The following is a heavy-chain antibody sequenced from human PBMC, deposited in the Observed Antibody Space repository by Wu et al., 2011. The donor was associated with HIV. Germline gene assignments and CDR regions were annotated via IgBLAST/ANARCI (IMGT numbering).Heavy chain of an antibody. CDR1: GYTFIDYY. CDR2: INPNSGGT. J-gene: IGHJ4*02. V-gene: IGHV1-2*02. Sequence: QVQLVQSGAEVEKPGSSVKVSCRASGYTFIDYYIHWVRQAPGQGLEWMGWINPNSGGTNYAQKFQGRVTMTRDTSISRAYMELSRLRYDDTAVYYCAREKDTANDYWGQGTLVTVSS. CDR3: AREKDTANDY. D-gene: IGHD5-18*01.